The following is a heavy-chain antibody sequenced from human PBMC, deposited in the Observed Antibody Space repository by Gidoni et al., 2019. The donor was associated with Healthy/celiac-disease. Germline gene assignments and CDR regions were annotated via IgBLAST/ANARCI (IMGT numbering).Heavy chain of an antibody. CDR3: AKDFYSSSSPNFDY. Sequence: EVQLVESGGGLVQPGRSLSISFAASGFTFSDYAMHWVRQAPGKGLEWVSGISWNSGSIGYADSVKGRFTISRDNAKNSLYLQMNSLRAEDTALYYCAKDFYSSSSPNFDYWGQGTLVTVSS. CDR2: ISWNSGSI. D-gene: IGHD6-6*01. V-gene: IGHV3-9*01. J-gene: IGHJ4*02. CDR1: GFTFSDYA.